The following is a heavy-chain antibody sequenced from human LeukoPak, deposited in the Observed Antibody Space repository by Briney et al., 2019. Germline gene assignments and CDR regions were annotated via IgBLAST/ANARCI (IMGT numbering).Heavy chain of an antibody. J-gene: IGHJ4*02. V-gene: IGHV3-48*03. Sequence: GGSLRLSCAASGFTFSSYEMNWVRQAPGKGLEWVSYISSSGSTIYYADSVKGRFTISRDNAKNSLYLQMNSLRAEDTAVYYCARGESYHPPDYWGQGTLVTVSS. CDR2: ISSSGSTI. CDR3: ARGESYHPPDY. CDR1: GFTFSSYE. D-gene: IGHD1-26*01.